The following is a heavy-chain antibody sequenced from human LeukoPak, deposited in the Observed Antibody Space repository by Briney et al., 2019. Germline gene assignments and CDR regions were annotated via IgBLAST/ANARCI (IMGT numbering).Heavy chain of an antibody. CDR3: ARDRDHSNGYYFGY. J-gene: IGHJ4*02. D-gene: IGHD4-11*01. CDR2: IYYSGST. V-gene: IGHV4-59*11. CDR1: GGSISSHY. Sequence: SETLSLTCTVSGGSISSHYWSWIRQPPGKGLEWIGYIYYSGSTYYNPSLKSRVTISVDTSKNQFSLKVSSVTAADTAVYYCARDRDHSNGYYFGYWGQGALVTVSS.